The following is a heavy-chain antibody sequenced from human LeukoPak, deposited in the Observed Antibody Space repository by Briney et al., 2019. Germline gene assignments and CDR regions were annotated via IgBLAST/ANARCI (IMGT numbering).Heavy chain of an antibody. Sequence: GGSLRLSCAASEFIVSINYMTWVRQAPGKGLEWVSSISSSSSYIYYADSVKGRFTISRDNSKNTLYLQMNSLRDEDTAVYYCAKFEFGFWGQGTLVTVSS. CDR2: ISSSSSYI. D-gene: IGHD3-16*01. V-gene: IGHV3-21*04. CDR3: AKFEFGF. J-gene: IGHJ4*02. CDR1: EFIVSINY.